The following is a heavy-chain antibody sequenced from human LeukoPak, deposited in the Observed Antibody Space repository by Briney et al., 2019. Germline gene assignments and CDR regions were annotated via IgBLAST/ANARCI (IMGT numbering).Heavy chain of an antibody. CDR1: GFTFSSYA. Sequence: GGSLRLSCAASGFTFSSYAMSWVRQAPGKGLEWVSAISGSGGSTYYADSVRGRFTISRDNSKNTLYLQMNSLRAEDTAVYYCAKGALGYCSGGSCRGGDYWGQGTLVTVSS. CDR3: AKGALGYCSGGSCRGGDY. J-gene: IGHJ4*02. CDR2: ISGSGGST. D-gene: IGHD2-15*01. V-gene: IGHV3-23*01.